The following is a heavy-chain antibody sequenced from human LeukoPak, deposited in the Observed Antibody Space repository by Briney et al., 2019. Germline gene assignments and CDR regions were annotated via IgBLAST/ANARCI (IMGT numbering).Heavy chain of an antibody. V-gene: IGHV3-74*01. J-gene: IGHJ5*02. CDR1: GFTFSTYW. CDR3: ARSPNCGGDCS. D-gene: IGHD2-21*02. CDR2: ISSDGTRT. Sequence: GGSLRLSCAISGFTFSTYWMHWVRQAPGKGPVWVSRISSDGTRTSYVDSVRGRFTISRDNAKNTLFLQMNSLRVEDTAVYYCARSPNCGGDCSWGQGTLVTVSS.